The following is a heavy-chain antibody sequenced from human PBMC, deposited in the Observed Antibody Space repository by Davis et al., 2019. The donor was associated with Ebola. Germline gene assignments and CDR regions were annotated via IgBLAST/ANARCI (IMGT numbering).Heavy chain of an antibody. CDR2: IKQDGSEK. CDR3: ARDGKYYDFWSGYYPD. Sequence: GGSLRLSCAASGFTFISYWMNWVRQAPGKGLEWVANIKQDGSEKYYVDSVKGRFTISRDNAKNSLYLQMNSLRAEDTAVYYCARDGKYYDFWSGYYPDWGQGTLVTVSS. D-gene: IGHD3-3*01. J-gene: IGHJ4*02. V-gene: IGHV3-7*01. CDR1: GFTFISYW.